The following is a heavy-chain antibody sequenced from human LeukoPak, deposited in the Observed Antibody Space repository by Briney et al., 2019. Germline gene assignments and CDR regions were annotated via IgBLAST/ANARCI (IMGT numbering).Heavy chain of an antibody. D-gene: IGHD2-2*01. Sequence: SETLSLTCTVSGNSISSGDNYWSWIRQPAGKGLEWIGGIYTSGSTNYNPSLKSRVTISVDTSKNQFSLKLSSVIAADTAVYYCARTTEGYCSSASCFGFSYSYYMDVWGKGTTVTISS. V-gene: IGHV4-61*02. CDR1: GNSISSGDNY. CDR3: ARTTEGYCSSASCFGFSYSYYMDV. J-gene: IGHJ6*03. CDR2: IYTSGST.